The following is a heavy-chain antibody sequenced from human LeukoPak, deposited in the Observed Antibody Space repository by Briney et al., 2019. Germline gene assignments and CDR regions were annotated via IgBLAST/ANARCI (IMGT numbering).Heavy chain of an antibody. V-gene: IGHV3-48*03. CDR1: GFTFSSYE. J-gene: IGHJ4*02. CDR3: ARDWALDY. D-gene: IGHD3-16*01. Sequence: PGGSLRLSCAASGFTFSSYEMNWVRQAPGKGLEWVSYISSSGSSIYYVDSVKGRFTISRDNAKNSLYLQTNSLRAEDTGVYYRARDWALDYWGQGTLVTVSS. CDR2: ISSSGSSI.